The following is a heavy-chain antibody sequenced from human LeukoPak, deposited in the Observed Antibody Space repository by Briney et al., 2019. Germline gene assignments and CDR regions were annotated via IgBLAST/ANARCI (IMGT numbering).Heavy chain of an antibody. CDR2: MNPNSGNT. V-gene: IGHV1-8*03. CDR1: GYTFTSYD. Sequence: ASVKVSCKASGYTFTSYDINWVRQATGQGLEWMGWMNPNSGNTGYAQKFQGRVTITRNTSISTAYMELSSLRSEDTAVYYCARAQVPAAYLRTNWFDPWGRGTLVTVSS. D-gene: IGHD2-2*01. J-gene: IGHJ5*02. CDR3: ARAQVPAAYLRTNWFDP.